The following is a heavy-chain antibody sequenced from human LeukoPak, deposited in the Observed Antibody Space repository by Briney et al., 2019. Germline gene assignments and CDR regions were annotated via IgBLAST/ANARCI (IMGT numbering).Heavy chain of an antibody. J-gene: IGHJ4*02. Sequence: SETLSLTCAVYGGSFSGYYWSWIRQPPGQGLEWIGEINHSGSTNYNPSLKSRVTISVDTSKNQFSLKLSSVTAADSAVHYCARARNKGSLFDYWGQGTLVTVSS. V-gene: IGHV4-34*01. CDR1: GGSFSGYY. CDR2: INHSGST. D-gene: IGHD1/OR15-1a*01. CDR3: ARARNKGSLFDY.